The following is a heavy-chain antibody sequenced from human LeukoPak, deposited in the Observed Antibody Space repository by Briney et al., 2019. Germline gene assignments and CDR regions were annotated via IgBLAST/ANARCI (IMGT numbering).Heavy chain of an antibody. Sequence: SETLSLTCAVYGGSFSGSYWSWIRQPPGKGLEWIGEINHSGSTNYNPALKSRVTISVDTSKNQFSLKLSSVTAADTAVYYCARLLYDYVWGSYRPIPSTFDYWGQGTLVTVSS. CDR2: INHSGST. CDR3: ARLLYDYVWGSYRPIPSTFDY. CDR1: GGSFSGSY. D-gene: IGHD3-16*02. J-gene: IGHJ4*02. V-gene: IGHV4-34*01.